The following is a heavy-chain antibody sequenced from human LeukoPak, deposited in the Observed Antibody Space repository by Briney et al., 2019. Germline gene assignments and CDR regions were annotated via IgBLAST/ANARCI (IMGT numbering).Heavy chain of an antibody. Sequence: ASVKVSCKASGYTFTGYYMHWVRQAPGQGLEWMGWINPNSGGTNYAQKFQGRVTMTTDTSTSTAYMELRSLRSDDTAVYYCAREAPMRHYDFWSGSYYFDYWGQGTLVTVSS. D-gene: IGHD3-3*01. CDR1: GYTFTGYY. CDR2: INPNSGGT. J-gene: IGHJ4*02. V-gene: IGHV1-2*02. CDR3: AREAPMRHYDFWSGSYYFDY.